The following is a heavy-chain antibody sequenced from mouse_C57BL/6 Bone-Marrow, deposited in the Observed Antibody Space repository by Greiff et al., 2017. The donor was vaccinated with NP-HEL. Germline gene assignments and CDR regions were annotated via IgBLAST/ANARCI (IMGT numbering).Heavy chain of an antibody. D-gene: IGHD2-2*01. J-gene: IGHJ2*01. CDR1: GYTFTSYW. Sequence: QVQLQQPGAELVKPGASVKLSCKASGYTFTSYWMQWVKQRPGQGLEWIGEIDPSDSYTNYNQKFKGKATLPVDTSSSTAYMQLSSLTSEDSAVYYCANGYPFDYWGQGTTLTVSS. CDR2: IDPSDSYT. CDR3: ANGYPFDY. V-gene: IGHV1-50*01.